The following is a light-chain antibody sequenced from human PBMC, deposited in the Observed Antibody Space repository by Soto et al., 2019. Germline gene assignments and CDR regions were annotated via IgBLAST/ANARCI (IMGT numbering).Light chain of an antibody. J-gene: IGKJ2*01. CDR3: QQYDSHPYT. CDR2: DAS. Sequence: DIQMTQSPSSLSASVGDRVTITCRASQSINHWLAWYQQKPGKAPKFLIYDASTLRNGVPSRFSGRGSGTDFTLIISSLQPDDFATYYCQQYDSHPYTFGQGTKVEI. CDR1: QSINHW. V-gene: IGKV1-5*01.